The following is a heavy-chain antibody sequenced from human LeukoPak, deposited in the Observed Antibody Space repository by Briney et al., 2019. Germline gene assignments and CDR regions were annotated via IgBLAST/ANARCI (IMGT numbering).Heavy chain of an antibody. V-gene: IGHV1-8*01. D-gene: IGHD7-27*01. Sequence: ASVTVSFTASGYTFTTHDINWVRQATGQGLEWLGWMSPNSGDTGYAQKFQGRVTMTSDSSISTAYMELSSLRSEDTAIYYCVRTPPNWGFDYWGQGTLVTVSS. CDR1: GYTFTTHD. CDR2: MSPNSGDT. CDR3: VRTPPNWGFDY. J-gene: IGHJ4*02.